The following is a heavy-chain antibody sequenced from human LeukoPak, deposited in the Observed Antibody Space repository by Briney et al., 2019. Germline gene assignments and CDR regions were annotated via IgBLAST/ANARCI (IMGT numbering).Heavy chain of an antibody. D-gene: IGHD2-15*01. Sequence: SETLSLTCTVSGGSISTYYWSWIRQPPGKGLAWIGYVYYGGSTSHSPSLKSRVTISVDTSKNQFSLKLSSVTAADTAVYYCARGRGCSGGSCYADYWGQGTLVTVSS. CDR2: VYYGGST. CDR1: GGSISTYY. J-gene: IGHJ4*02. CDR3: ARGRGCSGGSCYADY. V-gene: IGHV4-59*01.